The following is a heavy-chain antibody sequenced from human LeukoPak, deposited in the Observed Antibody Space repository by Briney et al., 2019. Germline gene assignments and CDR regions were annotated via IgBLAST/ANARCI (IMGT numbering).Heavy chain of an antibody. CDR2: IRYDGSNK. V-gene: IGHV3-30*02. CDR3: AKDVYGSAPYYMDV. CDR1: GFTFSSYS. Sequence: PGGSLRLSCAASGFTFSSYSMNWVRQAPGKGLEWVAFIRYDGSNKYYADSVKGRFTISRDNSKNTLYLQMNSLKPEDTALYYCAKDVYGSAPYYMDVWGKGTTVTISS. D-gene: IGHD3-10*01. J-gene: IGHJ6*03.